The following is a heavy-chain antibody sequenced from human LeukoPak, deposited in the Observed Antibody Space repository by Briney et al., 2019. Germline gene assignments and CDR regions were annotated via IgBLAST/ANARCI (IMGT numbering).Heavy chain of an antibody. CDR3: VKDLTGTWSFDY. CDR1: GFTFSRHG. CDR2: IGPNGAST. Sequence: GRSLRLSCAPSGFTFSRHGMHWVRQAPGKGLEYVSSIGPNGASTLYADSVKGRFTISRDNSKNALYLQLTSLRLEDTALYYCVKDLTGTWSFDYWGQGTLVTVSS. V-gene: IGHV3-64D*06. J-gene: IGHJ4*02. D-gene: IGHD7-27*01.